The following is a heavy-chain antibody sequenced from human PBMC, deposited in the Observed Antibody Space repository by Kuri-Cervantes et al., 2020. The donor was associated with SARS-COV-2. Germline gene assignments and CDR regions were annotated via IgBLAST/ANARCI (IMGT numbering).Heavy chain of an antibody. D-gene: IGHD2-21*01. V-gene: IGHV3-30*02. CDR2: IRYDGSNK. CDR1: GFTFSSYG. CDR3: AREALYCGGDCYSRGLGWFDP. J-gene: IGHJ5*02. Sequence: GGSLRLSCAASGFTFSSYGMHWVRQAPGKGLEWVAFIRYDGSNKYYADSVKGRFTISRDNAKNSLYLQMNSLRAEDTAVYYCAREALYCGGDCYSRGLGWFDPWGQGTLVTVSS.